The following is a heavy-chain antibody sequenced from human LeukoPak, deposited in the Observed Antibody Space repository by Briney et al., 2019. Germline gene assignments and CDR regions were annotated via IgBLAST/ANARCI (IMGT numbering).Heavy chain of an antibody. CDR3: ARDLVGATTFDY. Sequence: ASVKVSCKASGYTFTSYGISWVRQAPGQGLEWMGRISAYNGNTNYAQKLQGRVTMTTDTSTSTAYMELRSLRSDDTAVYYCARDLVGATTFDYWGQGTLVTVSS. J-gene: IGHJ4*02. CDR2: ISAYNGNT. V-gene: IGHV1-18*01. CDR1: GYTFTSYG. D-gene: IGHD1-26*01.